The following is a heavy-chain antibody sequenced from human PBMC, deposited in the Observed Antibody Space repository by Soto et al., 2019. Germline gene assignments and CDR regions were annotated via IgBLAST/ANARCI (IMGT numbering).Heavy chain of an antibody. Sequence: QVQLQESGPGLVKPSQTLSLTCTVSGGSISSGGYYWSWIRQHPGKGLEWIGYIYYSGSTYYNPSLKSRVTISVDTSKNQFSLKLSSVTAADTAVYYCARVYSAYYDILTGPYYFDYWGQGTLVTVSS. J-gene: IGHJ4*02. CDR3: ARVYSAYYDILTGPYYFDY. D-gene: IGHD3-9*01. CDR1: GGSISSGGYY. CDR2: IYYSGST. V-gene: IGHV4-31*03.